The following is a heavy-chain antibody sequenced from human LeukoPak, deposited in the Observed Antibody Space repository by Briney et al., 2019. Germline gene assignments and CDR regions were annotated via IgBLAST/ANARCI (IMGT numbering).Heavy chain of an antibody. CDR3: AKQSGFGAFDI. D-gene: IGHD3-3*01. CDR1: GFTFCSYG. Sequence: PGRSLRLSCAASGFTFCSYGMHWVRQAPGKGLEWVAVISYDGSNKYYADSVKGRFTISRDNSKNTLYLQMNSLRAEDTAVYYCAKQSGFGAFDIWGQGTMVTVSS. J-gene: IGHJ3*02. CDR2: ISYDGSNK. V-gene: IGHV3-30*18.